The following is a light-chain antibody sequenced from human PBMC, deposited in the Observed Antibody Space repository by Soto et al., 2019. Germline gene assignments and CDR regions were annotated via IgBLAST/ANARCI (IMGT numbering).Light chain of an antibody. CDR3: QQYGRSPPT. Sequence: IVMTQSPGTLSLSLGERATLSCRASQSVRSDYVAWYRQKPGQVPTVLIYGASTGATGIPDRFSCSGSGTDFTLAISRVEPEDFAVYYCQQYGRSPPTFGGGTRVEIK. V-gene: IGKV3-20*01. J-gene: IGKJ4*01. CDR1: QSVRSDY. CDR2: GAS.